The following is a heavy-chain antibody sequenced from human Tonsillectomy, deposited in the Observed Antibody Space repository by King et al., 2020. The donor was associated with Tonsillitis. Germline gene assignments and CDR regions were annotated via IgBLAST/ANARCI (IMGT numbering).Heavy chain of an antibody. V-gene: IGHV4-59*12. CDR2: IYYRGST. Sequence: QLQESGPGLVKPSETLSLTCTVSGGSISSYYWSWIRQPPGKGLEWIGYIYYRGSTNYNPSLKSRVTISVDTSKNQFSLKLSSVTAADTAVYYCARVGRRPRPRGYYYYMDVWGKGTTVTVSS. D-gene: IGHD3-10*01. CDR1: GGSISSYY. J-gene: IGHJ6*03. CDR3: ARVGRRPRPRGYYYYMDV.